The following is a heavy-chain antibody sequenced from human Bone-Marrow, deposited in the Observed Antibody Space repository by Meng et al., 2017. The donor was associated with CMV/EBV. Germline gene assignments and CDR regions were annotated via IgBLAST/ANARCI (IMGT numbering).Heavy chain of an antibody. J-gene: IGHJ5*02. CDR1: GYTFAGYY. D-gene: IGHD3-10*01. V-gene: IGHV1-2*02. CDR2: INPNSGGT. Sequence: ASVKVSCKASGYTFAGYYMHWVRQAPGQGLEWMGWINPNSGGTNYAQKFQGRVTMTRDTSTSTAYMELRSLRSDDTAVYYCARALPYYYGSGSYGPFDPWGQGTLVTVSS. CDR3: ARALPYYYGSGSYGPFDP.